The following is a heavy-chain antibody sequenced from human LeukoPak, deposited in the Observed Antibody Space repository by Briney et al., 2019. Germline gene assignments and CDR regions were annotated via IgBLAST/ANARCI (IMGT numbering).Heavy chain of an antibody. CDR3: ARGYVWGSYRYLDY. CDR2: ISYDGSNK. CDR1: GFTFSSYA. J-gene: IGHJ4*02. V-gene: IGHV3-30-3*01. Sequence: GGSLRLAWAASGFTFSSYAMHWVRQAPGKGLEWVAVISYDGSNKYYADSVKGRFTISRDNSKNTLYLQMNSLRAEDTAVYYCARGYVWGSYRYLDYWGQGTLVTVSS. D-gene: IGHD3-16*02.